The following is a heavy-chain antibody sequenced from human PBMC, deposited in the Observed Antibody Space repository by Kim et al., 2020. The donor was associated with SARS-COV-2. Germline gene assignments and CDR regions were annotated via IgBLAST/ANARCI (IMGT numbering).Heavy chain of an antibody. V-gene: IGHV4-59*01. J-gene: IGHJ6*02. D-gene: IGHD3-22*01. CDR1: DDSINSYY. CDR3: ARVRGYYDSSGDYPPQYYGMDV. Sequence: SETLSLTCTVSDDSINSYYWSWIRRPPGKGLEWLGYIYFSGITNYNPSLKSRLTISVDRSKNQFSLKLSSVTAADTALYYCARVRGYYDSSGDYPPQYYGMDVWGQGTTVTVSS. CDR2: IYFSGIT.